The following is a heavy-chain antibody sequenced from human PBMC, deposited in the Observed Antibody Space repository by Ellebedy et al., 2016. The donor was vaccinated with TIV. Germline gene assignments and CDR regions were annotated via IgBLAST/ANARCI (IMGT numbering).Heavy chain of an antibody. D-gene: IGHD1-1*01. CDR1: GGLFSSYA. CDR2: IIPLFGTQ. Sequence: SVKVSCXASGGLFSSYAITWLRQAPGQGLEWMGGIIPLFGTQQYAQKFQDRVTITADKSTTTVYLEVRSLASEDTAVYFCARQGMKSTWNADYYFDYWGQGTLVTVSS. J-gene: IGHJ4*02. V-gene: IGHV1-69*06. CDR3: ARQGMKSTWNADYYFDY.